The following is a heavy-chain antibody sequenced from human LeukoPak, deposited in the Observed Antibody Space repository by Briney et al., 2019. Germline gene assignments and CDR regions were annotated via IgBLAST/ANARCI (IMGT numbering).Heavy chain of an antibody. V-gene: IGHV3-21*06. CDR3: AKDSSLYGTSWWGNYFDY. Sequence: GGSLRLSCAASGFTFSSYSMNWVRQAPGKGLEWVSSISSSSSYIYYADSVKGRFTISRDNAKNSLYLQMNSLRAEDTAVYYCAKDSSLYGTSWWGNYFDYWGQGTLVTVSS. CDR2: ISSSSSYI. D-gene: IGHD6-13*01. J-gene: IGHJ4*02. CDR1: GFTFSSYS.